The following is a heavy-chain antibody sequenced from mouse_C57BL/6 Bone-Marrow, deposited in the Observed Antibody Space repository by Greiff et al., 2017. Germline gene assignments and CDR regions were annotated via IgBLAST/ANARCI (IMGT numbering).Heavy chain of an antibody. CDR2: ISNGGGST. CDR3: ARHYDYDDYYCAMDY. Sequence: EVKLVESGGGLVQPGGSLKLSCAASGFTFSDYYMYWVRQTPEKRLEWVAYISNGGGSTYYPDTVQGRFTISRDNAKHTLYLQMSSLKSDDTAMYYCARHYDYDDYYCAMDYWGQGTSVTVSS. V-gene: IGHV5-12*01. CDR1: GFTFSDYY. J-gene: IGHJ4*01. D-gene: IGHD2-4*01.